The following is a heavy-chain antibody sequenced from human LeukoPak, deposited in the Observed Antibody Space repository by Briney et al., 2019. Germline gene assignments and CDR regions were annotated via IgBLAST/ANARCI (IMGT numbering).Heavy chain of an antibody. CDR2: INHSGST. J-gene: IGHJ4*02. V-gene: IGHV4-34*01. CDR3: ARGSPQTKYYYDSPGY. CDR1: GGSFSGYY. Sequence: SETLSLTCAVYGGSFSGYYWSWIRQPPGKGLEWIGEINHSGSTNYNPSLKSRVTISVDTSKNQFSLKLSSVTAADTAVYYCARGSPQTKYYYDSPGYWGQGTLVTVSS. D-gene: IGHD3-22*01.